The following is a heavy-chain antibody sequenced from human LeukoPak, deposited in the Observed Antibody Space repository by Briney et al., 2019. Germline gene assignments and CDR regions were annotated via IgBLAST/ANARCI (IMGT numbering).Heavy chain of an antibody. D-gene: IGHD6-13*01. CDR2: IDGGST. V-gene: IGHV3-23*03. Sequence: PGGSLRLSCVASGFTLSKYAMSWVRQAPGKGLEWVSVIDGGSTYYADSVKGRFTISRDNSKNTLYLQMNSLRADDTAVFYCARQFGRCGSSWYDSAFDIWGQGTMVTVSS. J-gene: IGHJ3*02. CDR3: ARQFGRCGSSWYDSAFDI. CDR1: GFTLSKYA.